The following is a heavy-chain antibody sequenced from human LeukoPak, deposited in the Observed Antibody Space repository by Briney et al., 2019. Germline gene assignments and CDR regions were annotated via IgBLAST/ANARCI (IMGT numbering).Heavy chain of an antibody. CDR2: MNPNSGNT. CDR3: ARGLYCSSTSCYFHYFDY. Sequence: ASVKVSCKASGYTFTSYDINWVRQATGQGLEWMGWMNPNSGNTGYAQKFQGRVTMTRDTSTSTVYMELSSLRSEDTAVYYCARGLYCSSTSCYFHYFDYWGQGTLVTVSS. CDR1: GYTFTSYD. J-gene: IGHJ4*02. V-gene: IGHV1-8*01. D-gene: IGHD2-2*01.